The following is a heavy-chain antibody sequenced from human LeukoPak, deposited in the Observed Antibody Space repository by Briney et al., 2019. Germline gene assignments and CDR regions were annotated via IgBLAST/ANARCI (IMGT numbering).Heavy chain of an antibody. D-gene: IGHD6-19*01. CDR3: ARMEIAVAATGYVY. CDR1: GGSFSGYY. CDR2: INHSGST. V-gene: IGHV4-34*01. Sequence: NPSETLSLTCAVYGGSFSGYYWSWIRQPPGKGLEWIGEINHSGSTNYNPSLKSRVTISVDTSKNQFSLKLSSVTAADTAVYYCARMEIAVAATGYVYWGQGTLVTVSS. J-gene: IGHJ4*02.